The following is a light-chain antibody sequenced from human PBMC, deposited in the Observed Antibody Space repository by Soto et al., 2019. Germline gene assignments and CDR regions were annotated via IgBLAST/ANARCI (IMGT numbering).Light chain of an antibody. Sequence: QSVLTQPPSASGSPGQSVAISCSGTNSDVGGYNYVSWYQQHPGKAPKLMIYDVNKRPSGVPDRFSGSKSGNTASLTVSGLQAEDEADYYCISYAGSNKPAFGGGTKVTVL. CDR2: DVN. J-gene: IGLJ2*01. V-gene: IGLV2-8*01. CDR1: NSDVGGYNY. CDR3: ISYAGSNKPA.